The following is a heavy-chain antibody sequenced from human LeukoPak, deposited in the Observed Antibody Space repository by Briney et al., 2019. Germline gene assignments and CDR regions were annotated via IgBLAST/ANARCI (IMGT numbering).Heavy chain of an antibody. J-gene: IGHJ3*02. V-gene: IGHV3-7*01. Sequence: GESLRLSCAVSGFTFSSHWMSWVRQAPGKGLEWVANIKQDGSEKYYVDSVKGRFTISRDNAKNSLFLQMNSLRAEDTAVYYCVRREIYCSGGSCYWWGAFDIWGQGTMVTVSS. CDR2: IKQDGSEK. CDR1: GFTFSSHW. D-gene: IGHD2-15*01. CDR3: VRREIYCSGGSCYWWGAFDI.